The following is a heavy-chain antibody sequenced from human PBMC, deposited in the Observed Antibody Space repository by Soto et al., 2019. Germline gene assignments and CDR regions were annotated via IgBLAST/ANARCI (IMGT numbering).Heavy chain of an antibody. CDR1: GCSVSSGSYY. CDR3: ARGGGNPPREALDI. Sequence: QVQLQESGPGLVKPSETLSLTCTVSGCSVSSGSYYWSWIGQRPGKVLEWIGYMYYSGSTNYNPSLTSRDTTAVDPPKNQSALKLSSVTAAATALYYSARGGGNPPREALDIWGQGTIYTV. J-gene: IGHJ3*02. CDR2: MYYSGST. V-gene: IGHV4-61*01. D-gene: IGHD2-15*01.